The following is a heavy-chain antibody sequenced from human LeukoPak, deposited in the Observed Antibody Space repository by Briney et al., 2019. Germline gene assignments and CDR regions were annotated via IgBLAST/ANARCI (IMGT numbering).Heavy chain of an antibody. J-gene: IGHJ4*02. D-gene: IGHD2-15*01. CDR3: ARPYCGGGSCHDYFDY. V-gene: IGHV1-2*02. Sequence: VASVKVSCKASGYTFTGYYMHWVRQAPGQGLEWMGWINPHTGGTNYAQKFQGRVTMTRDASISTAYMELSRLRSDDTAVYYCARPYCGGGSCHDYFDYWGQGTLVTVSS. CDR1: GYTFTGYY. CDR2: INPHTGGT.